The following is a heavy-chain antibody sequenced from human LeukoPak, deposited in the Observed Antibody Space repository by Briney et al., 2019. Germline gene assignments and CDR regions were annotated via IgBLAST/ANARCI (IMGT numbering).Heavy chain of an antibody. D-gene: IGHD2/OR15-2a*01. CDR3: AKHSTTYYHFDY. Sequence: QPGGSLRLSCAVPGFTFSSYAMNWVRKAPGKGLEWGSGISGRGAGPYYADSVKGRFTISRDNSKNTLYLQMNSLRAEDTAVYYCAKHSTTYYHFDYWGQGTLVTVSS. CDR1: GFTFSSYA. J-gene: IGHJ4*02. CDR2: ISGRGAGP. V-gene: IGHV3-23*01.